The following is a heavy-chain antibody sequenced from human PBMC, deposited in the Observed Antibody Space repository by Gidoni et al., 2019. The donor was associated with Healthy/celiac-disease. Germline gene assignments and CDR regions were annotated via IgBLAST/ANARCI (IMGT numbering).Heavy chain of an antibody. CDR1: GGPFSSSA. D-gene: IGHD6-19*01. Sequence: QVQLVQSGAEVKKPGSSVKVSCKASGGPFSSSATIWVRQAPGQGLEWMGGIIPIFGTANYAQKFQGRVTITADESTSTAYMELSSLRSEDTAVYYCASTLTQWLGPVNYYYYYMDVWGKGTTVTVSS. CDR2: IIPIFGTA. CDR3: ASTLTQWLGPVNYYYYYMDV. V-gene: IGHV1-69*01. J-gene: IGHJ6*03.